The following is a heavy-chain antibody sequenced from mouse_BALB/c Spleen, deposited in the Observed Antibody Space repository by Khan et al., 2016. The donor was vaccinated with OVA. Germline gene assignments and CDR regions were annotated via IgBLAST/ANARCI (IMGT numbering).Heavy chain of an antibody. CDR2: INPSTGYT. V-gene: IGHV1-7*01. CDR1: GYTFTKYW. D-gene: IGHD1-1*01. J-gene: IGHJ3*01. CDR3: VNYGSSDAWFTY. Sequence: QVQLQQSGAELAKPGASVKMSCKASGYTFTKYWIHWVKQRPGQGLEWIGYINPSTGYTEYNQKFKDKATLTADKSSSTAYMQLSSLTSEDSAVYYGVNYGSSDAWFTYWGQGTLVTVSA.